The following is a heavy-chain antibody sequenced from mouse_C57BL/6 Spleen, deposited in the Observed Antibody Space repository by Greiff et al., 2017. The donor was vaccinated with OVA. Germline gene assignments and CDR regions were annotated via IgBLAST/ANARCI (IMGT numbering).Heavy chain of an antibody. V-gene: IGHV1-69*01. D-gene: IGHD2-1*01. CDR2: IDPSDSYT. CDR1: GYTFTSYW. J-gene: IGHJ4*01. CDR3: ARSGYGNYLYAMDY. Sequence: VKLQQPGAELVMPGASVKLSCKASGYTFTSYWMHWVKQRPGQGLEWIGEIDPSDSYTNYNQKFKGKSTLTVDKSSSTAYMQLSSLTSEDSAVYYCARSGYGNYLYAMDYWGQGTSVTVSS.